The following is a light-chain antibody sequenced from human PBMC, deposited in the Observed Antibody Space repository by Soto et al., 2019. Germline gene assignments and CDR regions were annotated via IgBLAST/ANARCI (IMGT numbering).Light chain of an antibody. CDR1: SSDVGSYNR. V-gene: IGLV2-18*02. Sequence: QSALTQPPSVSGSPGQSVTISCTGTSSDVGSYNRVSWYQQPPGTAPKLMIYEVSNRPSGVPDRFSGSKSGNTAPLTISGLQAEDEADYYCSSYTSSSTVFGGGTKLTVL. CDR2: EVS. J-gene: IGLJ2*01. CDR3: SSYTSSSTV.